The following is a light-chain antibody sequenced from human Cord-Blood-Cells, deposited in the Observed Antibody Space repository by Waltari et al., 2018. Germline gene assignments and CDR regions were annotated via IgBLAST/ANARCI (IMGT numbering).Light chain of an antibody. CDR3: CSYAGSSTYWV. V-gene: IGLV2-23*01. CDR2: DGS. J-gene: IGLJ3*02. Sequence: QSALTQPASVSGSPAQALTISCTGTSRDVGSYNLLSCYQQHPGKAPKLLIYDGSKRPSGVSNRFSGSKSGNTASLTSSGLQAEDEADYYCCSYAGSSTYWVFGGGTKLTVL. CDR1: SRDVGSYNL.